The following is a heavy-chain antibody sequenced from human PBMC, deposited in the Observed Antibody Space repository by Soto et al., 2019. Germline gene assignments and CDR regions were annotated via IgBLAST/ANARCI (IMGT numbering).Heavy chain of an antibody. J-gene: IGHJ4*02. V-gene: IGHV3-30*04. CDR2: ISFNGIDT. Sequence: GGSLRLSCAASGFTFNSYAMHWVRQAPGQGLEWVAVISFNGIDTYYADPVKGRFTISRDNAKNTVHLQMDSLRAEDTAVYYCARVMANLPWYFDYWGQGTLVTVSS. CDR3: ARVMANLPWYFDY. D-gene: IGHD2-8*01. CDR1: GFTFNSYA.